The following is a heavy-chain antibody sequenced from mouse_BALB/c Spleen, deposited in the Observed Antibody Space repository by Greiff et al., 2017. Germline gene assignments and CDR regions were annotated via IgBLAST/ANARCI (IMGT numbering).Heavy chain of an antibody. CDR2: ISNLAYSI. D-gene: IGHD2-4*01. V-gene: IGHV5-15*01. Sequence: EVKLMESGGGLVQPGGSRKLSCAASGFTFSDYGMAWVRQALGMGPEWVAFISNLAYSIFYADTVTGRFTISRENAKNTLYLQMSSLRSEDTAMYYCARGLDYAWGNWGQGTTRTVSS. CDR1: GFTFSDYG. CDR3: ARGLDYAWGN. J-gene: IGHJ2*01.